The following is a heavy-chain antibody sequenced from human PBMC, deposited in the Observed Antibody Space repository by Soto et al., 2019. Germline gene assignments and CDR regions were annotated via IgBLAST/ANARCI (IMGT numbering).Heavy chain of an antibody. CDR1: GFTFSSYW. J-gene: IGHJ6*02. Sequence: GGSLRLSCAASGFTFSSYWMSWVRQAPGKGLEWVANIKTDGSEKYYMDSVRGRFTTSRDNARNIFFLQMNSLTGADTAVYYCTRDGSPFALDVWGLGTSVTVSS. CDR3: TRDGSPFALDV. CDR2: IKTDGSEK. V-gene: IGHV3-7*03.